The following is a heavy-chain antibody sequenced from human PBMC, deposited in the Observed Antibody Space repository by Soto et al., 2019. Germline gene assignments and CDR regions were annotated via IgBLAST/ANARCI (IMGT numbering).Heavy chain of an antibody. CDR3: ASHSRGIAAAGTYYYYYYMDV. CDR1: GGSISSSSYY. D-gene: IGHD6-13*01. J-gene: IGHJ6*03. V-gene: IGHV4-39*01. Sequence: SETLSLTCTVSGGSISSSSYYWGWIRQPPGKGLEWIGSIYYSGSTYYNPSLKSRVTISVDTSKNQFSLKLSSVTAADTAVYYCASHSRGIAAAGTYYYYYYMDVWGKGTTVTVSS. CDR2: IYYSGST.